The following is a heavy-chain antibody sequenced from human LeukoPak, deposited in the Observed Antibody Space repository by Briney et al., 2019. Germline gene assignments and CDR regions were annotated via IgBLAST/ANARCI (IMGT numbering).Heavy chain of an antibody. V-gene: IGHV1-69*10. CDR3: ARGRYSSSSYFDY. CDR2: IIPILGIA. CDR1: GYTLTSYG. D-gene: IGHD6-6*01. J-gene: IGHJ4*02. Sequence: ASVKVSCEASGYTLTSYGINWMRQAPGQGLEWMGWIIPILGIANYAQKFQGRVTITADKSTSTAYMELSSLRSEDTAVYYCARGRYSSSSYFDYWGQGTLVTVSS.